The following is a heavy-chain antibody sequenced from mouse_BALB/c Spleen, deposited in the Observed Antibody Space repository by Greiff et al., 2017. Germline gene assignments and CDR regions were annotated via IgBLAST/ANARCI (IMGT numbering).Heavy chain of an antibody. J-gene: IGHJ4*01. D-gene: IGHD2-1*01. V-gene: IGHV5-17*02. Sequence: EVQLVESGGGLVQPGGSRKLSCAASGFTFSSFGMHWVRQAPEKGLEWVAYISSGSSTIYYADTVKGRFTISRDNPKNTLFLQMTSLRSEDTAMYYCARIYGNFFYAMDYWGQGTSVTVSS. CDR3: ARIYGNFFYAMDY. CDR1: GFTFSSFG. CDR2: ISSGSSTI.